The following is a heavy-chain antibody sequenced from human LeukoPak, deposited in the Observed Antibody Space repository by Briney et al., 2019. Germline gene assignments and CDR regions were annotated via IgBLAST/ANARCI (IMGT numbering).Heavy chain of an antibody. CDR2: IWYDGSNK. J-gene: IGHJ6*02. CDR3: ARSNYDSSGYYPYGMDV. Sequence: GRSLRLSCAASGFTFSSYGMHWVRQAPGKGLEWVAVIWYDGSNKYYADSVKGRFTISGDNSKNTLYLQMNSLRAEDTAVYYCARSNYDSSGYYPYGMDVWGQGTTVTVSS. V-gene: IGHV3-33*01. D-gene: IGHD3-22*01. CDR1: GFTFSSYG.